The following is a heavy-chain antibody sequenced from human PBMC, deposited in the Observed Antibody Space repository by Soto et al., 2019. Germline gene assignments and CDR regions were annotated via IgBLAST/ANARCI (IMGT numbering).Heavy chain of an antibody. Sequence: GESLKISCKGSGYSFTSHWIGWLRQMPGKGLEWMGIIYPGDSDTRYSPSFQGQVSISVDKSNSTTYLQWSSLQASDTAMYYCARHESSLVFPTSHYSQSSMDVWGPGPMLTVSS. D-gene: IGHD2-15*01. CDR2: IYPGDSDT. J-gene: IGHJ6*02. CDR3: ARHESSLVFPTSHYSQSSMDV. V-gene: IGHV5-51*01. CDR1: GYSFTSHW.